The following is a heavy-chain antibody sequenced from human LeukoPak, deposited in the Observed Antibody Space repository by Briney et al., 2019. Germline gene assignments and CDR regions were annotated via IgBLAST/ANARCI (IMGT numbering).Heavy chain of an antibody. D-gene: IGHD6-13*01. J-gene: IGHJ4*02. CDR2: IYYSGST. Sequence: PSQTLSLTCTVSGGSISSGGYYWSWIRQHPGKRLEWIGYIYYSGSTYYNPSLKSRVTISVDTSKSQFSLKLSSVTAADTAVYYCARVAAGHFDYWGQGTLVTVSS. V-gene: IGHV4-31*03. CDR3: ARVAAGHFDY. CDR1: GGSISSGGYY.